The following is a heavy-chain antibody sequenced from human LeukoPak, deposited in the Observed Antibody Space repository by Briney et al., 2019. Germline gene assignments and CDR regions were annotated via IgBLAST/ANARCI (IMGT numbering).Heavy chain of an antibody. J-gene: IGHJ5*02. D-gene: IGHD1-26*01. CDR1: GYTFTSYG. V-gene: IGHV1-18*01. CDR3: ARDNSVGDYAWWFDP. Sequence: ASVKVSCKASGYTFTSYGISWVRQAPGQGLEWMGWINTYNGNTNSAQKLQGRVTMTTDTSTSTAYMELRSLRSDDTAVYYCARDNSVGDYAWWFDPWGQGTLVTVSS. CDR2: INTYNGNT.